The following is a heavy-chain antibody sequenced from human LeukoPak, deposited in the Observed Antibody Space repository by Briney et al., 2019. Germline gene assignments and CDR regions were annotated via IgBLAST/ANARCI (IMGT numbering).Heavy chain of an antibody. CDR1: GGSISSNNW. D-gene: IGHD3-10*01. V-gene: IGHV4-4*02. CDR2: IYHSGST. CDR3: ARLRTMVRGVPRGWFDP. J-gene: IGHJ5*02. Sequence: SETLSLTCAVSGGSISSNNWWSWVRQPPGKGLEWIGEIYHSGSTNYNPSLKSRVTISVDESKNQFSLKLTSVTAADTAVYYCARLRTMVRGVPRGWFDPWGQGTLVTVSS.